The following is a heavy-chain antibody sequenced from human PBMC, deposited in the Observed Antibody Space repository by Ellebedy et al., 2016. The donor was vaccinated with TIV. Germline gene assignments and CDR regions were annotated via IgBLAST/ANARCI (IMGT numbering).Heavy chain of an antibody. V-gene: IGHV1-69*10. CDR3: ARVGNYYGGNPSYYFDY. J-gene: IGHJ4*02. Sequence: AASVKVSCKASGYTFTNYDISWVRQAPGQGLEWMGGIIPILGKANYAQKFQGRVTIIADESTSTAYMELSSLRSEDTAVYYCARVGNYYGGNPSYYFDYWGQGTLVTVSS. CDR1: GYTFTNYD. D-gene: IGHD4-23*01. CDR2: IIPILGKA.